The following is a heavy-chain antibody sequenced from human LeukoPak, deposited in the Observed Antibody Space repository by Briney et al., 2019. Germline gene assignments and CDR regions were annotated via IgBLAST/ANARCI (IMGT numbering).Heavy chain of an antibody. Sequence: PGGSLRLSCAASGFTFSDYYMSWIRQAPGKGLGWVSYISSSGSTIYYADSVKGRFTISRDNAKNSLYLQMNSLRAEDTAVYYCARDPYCSSTSCYDYYYMDVWGKGTTVTVSS. CDR2: ISSSGSTI. V-gene: IGHV3-11*04. CDR1: GFTFSDYY. D-gene: IGHD2-2*01. J-gene: IGHJ6*03. CDR3: ARDPYCSSTSCYDYYYMDV.